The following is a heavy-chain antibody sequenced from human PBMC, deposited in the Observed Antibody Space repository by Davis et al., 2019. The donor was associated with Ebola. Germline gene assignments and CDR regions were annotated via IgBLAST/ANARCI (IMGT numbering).Heavy chain of an antibody. V-gene: IGHV3-30*18. Sequence: GESLKISCAASGFTFSSYGMHWVRQAPGKGLEWVAVISYDGSNKYYADSVKGRFTISRDNSKNTLYLQMNSLRAEDTAVYYCAKGENGDYWGQGTLVTVSS. CDR1: GFTFSSYG. CDR3: AKGENGDY. J-gene: IGHJ4*02. CDR2: ISYDGSNK. D-gene: IGHD1-1*01.